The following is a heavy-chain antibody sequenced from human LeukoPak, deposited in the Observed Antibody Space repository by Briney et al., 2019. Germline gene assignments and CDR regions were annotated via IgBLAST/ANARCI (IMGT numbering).Heavy chain of an antibody. D-gene: IGHD5-18*01. V-gene: IGHV4-4*02. Sequence: PSQTLSLTCAVSGGSMKSNNWWIWVRQSPEKGREWIGEIYHDGSTNYNPSLKSRVTISMDKSKNQVSLKLNFVTAADTAVYYCARDRGGYTYSHDYWGQGTLVTVSS. CDR3: ARDRGGYTYSHDY. CDR2: IYHDGST. J-gene: IGHJ4*02. CDR1: GGSMKSNNW.